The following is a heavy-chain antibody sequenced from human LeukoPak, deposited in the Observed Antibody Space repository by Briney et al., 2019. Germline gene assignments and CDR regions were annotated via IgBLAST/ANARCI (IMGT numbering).Heavy chain of an antibody. CDR1: GFTFSDYY. J-gene: IGHJ3*02. D-gene: IGHD4-17*01. Sequence: GGSLRLSCAASGFTFSDYYMSWIRQAPGKGLEWVSYISNSGSTKYYADSVKGRFTISRDNSKNSLYLQMNSLRAEDTAVYYCARMTTVTSDAFDIWGQGTMVTVSS. CDR3: ARMTTVTSDAFDI. CDR2: ISNSGSTK. V-gene: IGHV3-11*04.